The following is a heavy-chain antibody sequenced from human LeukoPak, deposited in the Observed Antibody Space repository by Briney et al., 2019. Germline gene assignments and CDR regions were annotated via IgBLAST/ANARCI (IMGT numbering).Heavy chain of an antibody. V-gene: IGHV3-15*01. CDR3: TGPMIVVVTDAFDI. CDR2: IKSKTDGGTT. D-gene: IGHD3-22*01. CDR1: GFTFSNAW. Sequence: KPGGSLRLSCAASGFTFSNAWMSWVRQAPGKGLEWVGRIKSKTDGGTTDYAAPVKGRFTISRDDSKNTLYLQMSSLKTEDTAVYYCTGPMIVVVTDAFDIWGQGTMVTVSS. J-gene: IGHJ3*02.